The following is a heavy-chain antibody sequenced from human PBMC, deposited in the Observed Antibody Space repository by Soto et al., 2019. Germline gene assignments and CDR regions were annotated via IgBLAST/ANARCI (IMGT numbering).Heavy chain of an antibody. CDR1: GFTFSSYW. Sequence: GGSLRLSCAASGFTFSSYWMSWVRQAPGKGLEWVANIKQDGSEKYYVDSVKGRLTISRDNAKNSLYLQMNSLRAEDTAVYYCASLDTAMVALDYWGQGTLVTVSS. CDR3: ASLDTAMVALDY. V-gene: IGHV3-7*01. CDR2: IKQDGSEK. D-gene: IGHD5-18*01. J-gene: IGHJ4*02.